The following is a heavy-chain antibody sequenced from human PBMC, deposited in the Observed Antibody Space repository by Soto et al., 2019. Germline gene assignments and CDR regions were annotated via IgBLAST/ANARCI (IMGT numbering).Heavy chain of an antibody. CDR2: IYYSGST. Sequence: SEPLSLTCTVSGISVSTSDYYWVWVRQPPGKGLDWIGNIYYSGSTFYNPSLRSRVTLSVDTSKNQFSLRLNSVTAADTAVYFCAGFVVPASRNSDFDYWGQGTLVTVSS. CDR3: AGFVVPASRNSDFDY. D-gene: IGHD2-15*01. J-gene: IGHJ4*02. CDR1: GISVSTSDYY. V-gene: IGHV4-39*01.